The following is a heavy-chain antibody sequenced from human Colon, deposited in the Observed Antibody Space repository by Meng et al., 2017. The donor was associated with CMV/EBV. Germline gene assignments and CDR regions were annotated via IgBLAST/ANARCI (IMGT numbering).Heavy chain of an antibody. CDR3: AKETRRPGYYFDY. CDR1: GFTFVDYG. V-gene: IGHV3-20*04. Sequence: GESLKISCVASGFTFVDYGMGWVRQAPGKGLEWVAGTNWDGGSKDYADSVKGRFTISRDNAKNSLYLQMNSLRVEDTALYYCAKETRRPGYYFDYWGQGILVTVSS. CDR2: TNWDGGSK. J-gene: IGHJ4*02. D-gene: IGHD3-10*01.